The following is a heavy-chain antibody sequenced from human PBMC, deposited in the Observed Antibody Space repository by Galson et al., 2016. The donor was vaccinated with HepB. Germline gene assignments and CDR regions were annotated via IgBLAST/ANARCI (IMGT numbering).Heavy chain of an antibody. V-gene: IGHV3-9*01. D-gene: IGHD3-3*01. Sequence: SLRLSCAASGFTFDDYAMHWVRQAPGKGLEWVSGISWNSGNIGYADSVKGRFTISRDNAKNSLNLQMNSLRAEDTALYYCAVGGTILDWPLSDYWGQGTLVTVSS. J-gene: IGHJ4*02. CDR2: ISWNSGNI. CDR1: GFTFDDYA. CDR3: AVGGTILDWPLSDY.